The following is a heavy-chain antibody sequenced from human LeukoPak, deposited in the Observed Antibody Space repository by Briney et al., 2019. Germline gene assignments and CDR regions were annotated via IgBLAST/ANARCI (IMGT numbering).Heavy chain of an antibody. J-gene: IGHJ4*02. D-gene: IGHD4/OR15-4a*01. CDR2: IYNSGST. CDR3: AGASRVRLDY. CDR1: GGSISSNY. V-gene: IGHV4-59*01. Sequence: PSETLSLTCTVSGGSISSNYWSWIRQPPGKGLEWIGYIYNSGSTIYNPSLKSRVTISVDTSKNQFSLKLSSVTAADTAVYYCAGASRVRLDYWGQGTLVTASS.